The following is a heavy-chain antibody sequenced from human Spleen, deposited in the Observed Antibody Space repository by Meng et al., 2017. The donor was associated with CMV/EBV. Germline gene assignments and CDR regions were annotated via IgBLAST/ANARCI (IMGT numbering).Heavy chain of an antibody. Sequence: SLKISCAVSGFTFGSYAMSWVRQAPGKGLEWVAGISYDGTKKYYADSVKGRFTISRDNSKSTLYVQMNSLRAEDTAVYYCACVGRWGQGTLVTVSS. J-gene: IGHJ4*02. D-gene: IGHD1-26*01. CDR2: ISYDGTKK. CDR3: ACVGR. CDR1: GFTFGSYA. V-gene: IGHV3-30-3*01.